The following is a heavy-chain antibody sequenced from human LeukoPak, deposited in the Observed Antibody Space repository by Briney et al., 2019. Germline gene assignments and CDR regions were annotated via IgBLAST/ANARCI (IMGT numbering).Heavy chain of an antibody. Sequence: SETLSLTCAVYGGSFSSYYWGWIRQPPGKGLEWIGSIYYSGSTYYNPSLKSRVTISLGTSKNQFSLQLTSVTAADTAMYYCARDLDRYYFDYWGQGTLVTVSS. V-gene: IGHV4-39*07. CDR1: GGSFSSYY. D-gene: IGHD3/OR15-3a*01. CDR2: IYYSGST. J-gene: IGHJ4*02. CDR3: ARDLDRYYFDY.